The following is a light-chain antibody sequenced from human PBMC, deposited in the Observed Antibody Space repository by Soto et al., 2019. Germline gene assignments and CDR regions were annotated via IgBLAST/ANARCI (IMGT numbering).Light chain of an antibody. Sequence: EIVMTQTPATLSVSPGERATLSCRASQGVSSNLAWYQQKPGQAPRLLIYGASPRATGIPARFSGSGSGTEFTLTISSLQSEEFAVYYCQQYNNWSGTFGQGTKVEIK. CDR3: QQYNNWSGT. CDR1: QGVSSN. V-gene: IGKV3-15*01. J-gene: IGKJ1*01. CDR2: GAS.